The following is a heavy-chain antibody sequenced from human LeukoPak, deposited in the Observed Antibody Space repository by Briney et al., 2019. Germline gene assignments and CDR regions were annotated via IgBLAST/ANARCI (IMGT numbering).Heavy chain of an antibody. D-gene: IGHD2-21*02. CDR2: INPYNGNT. V-gene: IGHV1-18*01. CDR3: ARAGGYCGGDCYPRGFDY. J-gene: IGHJ4*02. CDR1: GYTFISYG. Sequence: ASMKVSCKASGYTFISYGISWVRQAPGQGLEWMGWINPYNGNTNYAQKFQGRVTMTTDTSTSTAYMELSSLRSEDTAVYYCARAGGYCGGDCYPRGFDYWGQGTLVTVSS.